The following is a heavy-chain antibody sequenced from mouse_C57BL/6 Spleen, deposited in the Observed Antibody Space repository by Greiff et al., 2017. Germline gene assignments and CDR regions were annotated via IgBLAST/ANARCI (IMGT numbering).Heavy chain of an antibody. D-gene: IGHD4-1*01. CDR3: AREKLGYAMDY. CDR2: ISSGSSTI. Sequence: EVMLVESGGGLVKPGGSLKLSCAASGFTFSDYGMHWVRQAPEKGLEWVAYISSGSSTIYYADPVKGRFTISRDNAKNTLFLQMTSLRSEDTAMYYCAREKLGYAMDYGGQGTSVTVSS. V-gene: IGHV5-17*01. CDR1: GFTFSDYG. J-gene: IGHJ4*01.